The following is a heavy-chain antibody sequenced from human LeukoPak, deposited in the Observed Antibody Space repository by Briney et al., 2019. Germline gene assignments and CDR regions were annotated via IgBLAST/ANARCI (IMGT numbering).Heavy chain of an antibody. CDR1: GDSVSSNSAT. J-gene: IGHJ4*02. D-gene: IGHD2-2*01. CDR3: AGSHSSTWYPDC. V-gene: IGHV6-1*01. Sequence: SQTLSLTCAISGDSVSSNSATWNWIRQSPSRGLEWLGRTYYRSKWYNEYAVSVKSRITINPDTSKNRFSLQLNSVTPEDTAVYYCAGSHSSTWYPDCWGQGTLVTLSS. CDR2: TYYRSKWYN.